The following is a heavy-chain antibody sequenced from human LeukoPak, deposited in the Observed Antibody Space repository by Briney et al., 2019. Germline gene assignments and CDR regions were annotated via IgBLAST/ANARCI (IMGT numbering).Heavy chain of an antibody. CDR3: ARQPYSSSSRNYYYYMDV. CDR1: RGTFSNYA. CDR2: IIPIFGTA. Sequence: SVKVSCKTSRGTFSNYAISWVRQAPGQGLEWMGGIIPIFGTANSAQKLQGRVTMTTDTSTSTAYLELRSLRSDDTAVYYCARQPYSSSSRNYYYYMDVWGKGTTVTVSS. V-gene: IGHV1-69*05. D-gene: IGHD6-6*01. J-gene: IGHJ6*03.